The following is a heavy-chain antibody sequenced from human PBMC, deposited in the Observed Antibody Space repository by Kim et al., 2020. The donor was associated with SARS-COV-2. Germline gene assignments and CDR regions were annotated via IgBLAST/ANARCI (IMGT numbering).Heavy chain of an antibody. V-gene: IGHV3-13*01. Sequence: PGSVTGRFTISRENAKNSLYLQMNSLRAGDTAVYYCARSRGLRFKYYGMDVWGQGTTVTVSS. D-gene: IGHD5-12*01. J-gene: IGHJ6*02. CDR3: ARSRGLRFKYYGMDV.